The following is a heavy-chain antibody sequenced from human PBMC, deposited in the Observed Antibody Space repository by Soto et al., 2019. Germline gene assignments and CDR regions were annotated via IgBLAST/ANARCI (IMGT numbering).Heavy chain of an antibody. CDR1: GGTFSDYA. CDR3: ATTLGPGIVVAGDYFYYYGMDV. D-gene: IGHD6-19*01. V-gene: IGHV1-69*01. J-gene: IGHJ6*02. CDR2: IMPIFNTP. Sequence: QVQLVQSGAEVKKPRSSVKVSCKASGGTFSDYAISWVRQAPGQGLEWMGGIMPIFNTPNYAQKFQDRVTITADESESTAYMELSSLTSGDTAVYYCATTLGPGIVVAGDYFYYYGMDVWGQGTTVTVSS.